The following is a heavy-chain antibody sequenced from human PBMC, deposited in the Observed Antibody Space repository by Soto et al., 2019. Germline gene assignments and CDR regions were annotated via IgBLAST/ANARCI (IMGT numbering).Heavy chain of an antibody. CDR1: GGSFSGYY. Sequence: PSETLSLTCAVYGGSFSGYYWSWIRQPPGKGLEWIGEINHSGSTNYNPSLKSRVTISVDTSKNQFSLKLSSVTAADTAVYYCARPPRISSIHMDVWGKGTTVTVSS. CDR2: INHSGST. J-gene: IGHJ6*03. CDR3: ARPPRISSIHMDV. V-gene: IGHV4-34*01. D-gene: IGHD1-20*01.